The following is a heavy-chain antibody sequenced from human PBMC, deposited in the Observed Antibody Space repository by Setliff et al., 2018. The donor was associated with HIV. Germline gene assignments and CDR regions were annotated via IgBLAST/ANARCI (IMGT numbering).Heavy chain of an antibody. V-gene: IGHV4-61*09. Sequence: SETLSLTCTVSGGSISSGGYYWSWIRQPAGKGLEWVGHVYTSGSTNYNPSLKSRVTMSLDTSKNQFSLTLTSVTAADTAVYYCVTGRDAYKTGYWGQGILVTVSS. CDR1: GGSISSGGYY. J-gene: IGHJ4*02. CDR2: VYTSGST. CDR3: VTGRDAYKTGY. D-gene: IGHD2-15*01.